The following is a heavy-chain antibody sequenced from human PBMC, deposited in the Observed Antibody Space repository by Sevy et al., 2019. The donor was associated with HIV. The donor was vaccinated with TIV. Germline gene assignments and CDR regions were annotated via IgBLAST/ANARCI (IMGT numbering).Heavy chain of an antibody. CDR1: GFTFSSFG. J-gene: IGHJ4*02. CDR2: MWYDGNNK. CDR3: ARGPSLSVAGAAGYLDY. D-gene: IGHD6-19*01. V-gene: IGHV3-33*01. Sequence: GGSLRLSCTASGFTFSSFGIHWVRQAPGKGLEWVALMWYDGNNKYYADSVKGRFTISRDSSKTTLFLQMNNLRAEDTAFYYCARGPSLSVAGAAGYLDYWGQGTLVTVSS.